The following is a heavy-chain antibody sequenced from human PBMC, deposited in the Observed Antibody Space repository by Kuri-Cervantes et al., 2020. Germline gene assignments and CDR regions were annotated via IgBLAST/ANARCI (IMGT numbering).Heavy chain of an antibody. J-gene: IGHJ6*02. CDR3: ARDRVVPAFESLMDWAQYYYYGMDV. CDR1: GFTFSSYS. Sequence: GESLKISCAASGFTFSSYSMNWVRQAPGKGLEWVSYISSSSSTIYYADSVKGRFTISRDNAKNSLYLQMNSLRDEDTAVYYCARDRVVPAFESLMDWAQYYYYGMDVWGQGTTVTVSS. CDR2: ISSSSSTI. V-gene: IGHV3-48*02. D-gene: IGHD2-2*01.